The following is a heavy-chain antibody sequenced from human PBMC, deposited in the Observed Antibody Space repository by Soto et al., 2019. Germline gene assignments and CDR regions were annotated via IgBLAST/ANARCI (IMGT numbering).Heavy chain of an antibody. D-gene: IGHD4-17*01. V-gene: IGHV3-30*18. CDR3: AKSWLTTVTSDGYGMDV. CDR2: VSNDGSNK. Sequence: GSLRLSCAASGFTFSTYGMHWVRQAPGKGLEWVAVVSNDGSNKYYADFVKGRFTISRDNSKNTLSLQLNSLRPEDTAVYYCAKSWLTTVTSDGYGMDVWGQGITVTVSS. J-gene: IGHJ6*02. CDR1: GFTFSTYG.